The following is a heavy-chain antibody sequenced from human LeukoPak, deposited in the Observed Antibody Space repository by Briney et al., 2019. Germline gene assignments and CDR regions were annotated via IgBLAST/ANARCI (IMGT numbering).Heavy chain of an antibody. CDR3: ARLLRHCSGGSCYFSWFDP. D-gene: IGHD2-15*01. V-gene: IGHV5-51*01. CDR2: IYPGDSDT. CDR1: GYSFTNSW. Sequence: GGSLKISCKASGYSFTNSWIGWVRPVPGKGLEWMGIIYPGDSDTTYGPSFQGQVTISADKSISTAYLQWSSLKASDTAMYYCARLLRHCSGGSCYFSWFDPWGQGTLVTVSS. J-gene: IGHJ5*02.